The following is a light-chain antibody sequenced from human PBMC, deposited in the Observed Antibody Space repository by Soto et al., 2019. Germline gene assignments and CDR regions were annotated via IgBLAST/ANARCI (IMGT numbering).Light chain of an antibody. J-gene: IGKJ1*01. Sequence: ELVLTQSPGTLSLSPGERVTLSCRASQSVGSNLAWYQQTPGQAPTLLIYDASSRTTGLPARFSGSGSGTEFTLTISSLQSEDFGVYYCQQYNKWPPWTFGQGTKVDIK. V-gene: IGKV3-15*01. CDR1: QSVGSN. CDR2: DAS. CDR3: QQYNKWPPWT.